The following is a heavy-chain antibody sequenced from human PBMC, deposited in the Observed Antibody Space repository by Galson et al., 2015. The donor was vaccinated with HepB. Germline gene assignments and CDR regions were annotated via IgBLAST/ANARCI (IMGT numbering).Heavy chain of an antibody. V-gene: IGHV3-7*01. CDR1: GFTFSSYW. D-gene: IGHD3-3*01. J-gene: IGHJ6*03. CDR3: ARFPNYDFWSGHVGYMDV. Sequence: SLRLSCAASGFTFSSYWMSWVRQAPGKGLEWVANIKQDGSEKYYVDSVKGRFTISRDNAKNSLYLQMNSLRAEDTAVYYCARFPNYDFWSGHVGYMDVWGKGTTVTVSS. CDR2: IKQDGSEK.